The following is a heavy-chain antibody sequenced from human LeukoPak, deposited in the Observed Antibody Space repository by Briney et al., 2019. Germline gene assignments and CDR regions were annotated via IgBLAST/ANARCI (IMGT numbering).Heavy chain of an antibody. D-gene: IGHD1-14*01. Sequence: SETLSLTCTVSDGSISSYYWSWIRQPAGKGLEWIGRIFSTGSTNYNPSLKSRVTMSVDTSKNQFSLKLSSVTAADTAMYYCARVSTGGRYDYWGQGTLVTVSS. CDR3: ARVSTGGRYDY. J-gene: IGHJ4*02. CDR1: DGSISSYY. CDR2: IFSTGST. V-gene: IGHV4-4*07.